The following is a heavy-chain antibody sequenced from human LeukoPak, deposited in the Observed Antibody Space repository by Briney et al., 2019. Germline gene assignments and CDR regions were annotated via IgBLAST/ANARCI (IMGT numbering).Heavy chain of an antibody. Sequence: GESLKISCKGSGYSFTSYRIGWVRQMPGKGLEWMGIIYPGDSDTRYSPSFQGQVTISADKSISTAYLQWSSLKASDTAMYYCARRSYSSSWYGLFDYWGQGTLVTVSS. D-gene: IGHD6-13*01. CDR3: ARRSYSSSWYGLFDY. CDR1: GYSFTSYR. CDR2: IYPGDSDT. V-gene: IGHV5-51*01. J-gene: IGHJ4*02.